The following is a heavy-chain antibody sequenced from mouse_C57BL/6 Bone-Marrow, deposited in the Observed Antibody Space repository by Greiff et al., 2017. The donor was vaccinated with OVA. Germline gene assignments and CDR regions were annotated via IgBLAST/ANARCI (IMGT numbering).Heavy chain of an antibody. Sequence: VQLQESGAELARPGASVKLSCKASGYTLTSYGISWVKQRTGQGLEWIGEIYPRNGNTYYNEKFKGKATLTADKSSSTAYMELRSLTSEDSAVYCCARSPYYYGSRGYWGQGTTLTVSS. J-gene: IGHJ2*01. CDR2: IYPRNGNT. CDR1: GYTLTSYG. V-gene: IGHV1-81*01. D-gene: IGHD1-1*01. CDR3: ARSPYYYGSRGY.